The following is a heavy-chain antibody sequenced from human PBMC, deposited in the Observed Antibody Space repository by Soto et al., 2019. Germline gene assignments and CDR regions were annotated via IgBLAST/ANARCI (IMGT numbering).Heavy chain of an antibody. V-gene: IGHV3-23*01. CDR2: IYSTGDYT. CDR1: GFTFNSSA. J-gene: IGHJ5*02. CDR3: APLDWGNWFEP. Sequence: EVQLLESGGGLVQPGRSLRLSCAGSGFTFNSSAMSWVRQAPGKGLEWVSVIYSTGDYTIYTDSVKGRFTISRDTSKTTIYLQMNSLGVGGAAVYYCAPLDWGNWFEPWGQGTLVTVSS. D-gene: IGHD3-9*01.